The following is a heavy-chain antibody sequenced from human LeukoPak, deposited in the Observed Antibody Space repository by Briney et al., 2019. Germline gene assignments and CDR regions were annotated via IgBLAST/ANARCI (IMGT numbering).Heavy chain of an antibody. CDR3: ARDPSGYYVRWFDP. CDR2: INHSGST. D-gene: IGHD3-3*01. CDR1: GVSFSGYY. Sequence: PSETLSLTCAVYGVSFSGYYWSWIRQPPGKGLEWIGEINHSGSTNYNPSLKSRVTISVDTSKNQFSLKLSSVTAADTAVYYCARDPSGYYVRWFDPWGQGTLVTVSS. V-gene: IGHV4-34*01. J-gene: IGHJ5*02.